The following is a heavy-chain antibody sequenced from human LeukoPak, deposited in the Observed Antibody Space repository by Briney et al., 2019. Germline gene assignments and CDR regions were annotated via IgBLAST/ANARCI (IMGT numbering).Heavy chain of an antibody. Sequence: QTGGSLRLSCAASGFTFSSYAMSWVRQAPGKGPGWVGFIRSKAYGGTTEYAASVKGRFTIPRDDSKSIAYLQMNSLKTEDTAVYYCTRGDDYYGSGSYFPPIDYWGQGTLVTVSS. D-gene: IGHD3-10*01. J-gene: IGHJ4*02. V-gene: IGHV3-49*04. CDR2: IRSKAYGGTT. CDR1: GFTFSSYA. CDR3: TRGDDYYGSGSYFPPIDY.